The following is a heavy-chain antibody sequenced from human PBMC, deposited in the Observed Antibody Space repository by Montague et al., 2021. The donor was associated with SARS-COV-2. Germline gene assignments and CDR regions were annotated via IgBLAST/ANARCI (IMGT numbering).Heavy chain of an antibody. J-gene: IGHJ4*02. CDR2: IYYTGST. V-gene: IGHV4-61*01. CDR1: GGSVSSGSCY. D-gene: IGHD1-14*01. CDR3: ARISGITSWYYDY. Sequence: ETLSLTCTVSGGSVSSGSCYWSWIRQPPGKGLQSIGYIYYTGSTNYNPSLQSRVTISVDSSKNQFSVRLSSVTAADTAVYYCARISGITSWYYDYWGQGTLVTVSS.